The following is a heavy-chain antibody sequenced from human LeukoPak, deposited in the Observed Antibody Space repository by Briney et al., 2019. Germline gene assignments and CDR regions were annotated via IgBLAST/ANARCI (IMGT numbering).Heavy chain of an antibody. CDR3: ARSGYSSGWSYYYYYGMDV. Sequence: ASVTVSCKASGYTFTSYDINWVRQATGQGLEWMGWMNPNSGNTGYAQKFQGRVTVTRNTSISTAYMELSSLRSEDTAVYYCARSGYSSGWSYYYYYGMDVWGQGTTVTVSS. D-gene: IGHD6-19*01. V-gene: IGHV1-8*01. CDR1: GYTFTSYD. CDR2: MNPNSGNT. J-gene: IGHJ6*02.